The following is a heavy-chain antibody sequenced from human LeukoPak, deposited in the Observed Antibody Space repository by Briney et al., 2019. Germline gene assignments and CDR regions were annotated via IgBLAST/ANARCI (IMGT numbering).Heavy chain of an antibody. CDR3: ATPGGYYDSSGYFKDY. D-gene: IGHD3-22*01. CDR2: IYYSGST. Sequence: PSETLSLTCTVSGGSISSSSYYWGWIRQPPGKGLEWIGSIYYSGSTYYNPSLKSQVTISVDTSKNQFSLKLSSVTAADTAVYYCATPGGYYDSSGYFKDYWGQGTLVTVSS. CDR1: GGSISSSSYY. V-gene: IGHV4-39*01. J-gene: IGHJ4*02.